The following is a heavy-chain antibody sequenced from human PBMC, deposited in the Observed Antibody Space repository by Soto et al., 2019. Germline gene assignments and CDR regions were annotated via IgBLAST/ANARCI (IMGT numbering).Heavy chain of an antibody. Sequence: SETLSLTCTVSGGSVSSGSYYWSWIRQPPGKGLEWIGYIYYSGSTNYNPSLKSRVTISVDTSKNQFSLKLSSVTAADTAVYYCARSPPRYYYGSGSYLGGFDYWGQGTLVTVSS. D-gene: IGHD3-10*01. J-gene: IGHJ4*02. CDR1: GGSVSSGSYY. V-gene: IGHV4-61*01. CDR2: IYYSGST. CDR3: ARSPPRYYYGSGSYLGGFDY.